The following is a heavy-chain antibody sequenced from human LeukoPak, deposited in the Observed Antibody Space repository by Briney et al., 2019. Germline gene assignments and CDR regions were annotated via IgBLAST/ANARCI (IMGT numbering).Heavy chain of an antibody. J-gene: IGHJ4*02. V-gene: IGHV3-30-3*01. D-gene: IGHD4/OR15-4a*01. CDR3: ARDRDYPGPLDY. Sequence: VAVISYDGSNKYYADSVKGRFTISRDNSKNTLYLQMNSLRAEDTAVYYCARDRDYPGPLDYWGQGTLVTVSS. CDR2: ISYDGSNK.